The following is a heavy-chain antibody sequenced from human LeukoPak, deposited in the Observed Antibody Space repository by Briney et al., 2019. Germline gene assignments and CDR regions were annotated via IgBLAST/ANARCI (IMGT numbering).Heavy chain of an antibody. Sequence: ASVKVSCKASGYTFTSYYMHWVRQAPGQGLEWMGWINPNSGGTNYAQKFQGRVTMTRDTSISTAYMELSRLRSDDTAVYYCARGGRITMVRGIVDIDDIWGQGTMVTVSS. D-gene: IGHD3-10*01. CDR3: ARGGRITMVRGIVDIDDI. V-gene: IGHV1-2*02. CDR2: INPNSGGT. J-gene: IGHJ3*02. CDR1: GYTFTSYY.